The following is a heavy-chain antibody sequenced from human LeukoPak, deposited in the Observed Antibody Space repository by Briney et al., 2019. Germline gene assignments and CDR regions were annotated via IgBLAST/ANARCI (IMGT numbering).Heavy chain of an antibody. J-gene: IGHJ4*02. D-gene: IGHD3-9*01. CDR2: IYYTGST. V-gene: IGHV4-39*01. Sequence: PSETLSLTCTVSGGPISRSTYYWGWIRQPPGKGLEWIGSIYYTGSTYYNPSLRSRLTISVDTSKNQFSLKLSSVTAADTAVYYCARHGGYFDWLLHIDHWGQGTLVTVSS. CDR1: GGPISRSTYY. CDR3: ARHGGYFDWLLHIDH.